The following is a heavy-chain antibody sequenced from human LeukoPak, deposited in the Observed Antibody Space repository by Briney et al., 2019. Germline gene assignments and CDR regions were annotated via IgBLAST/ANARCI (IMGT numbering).Heavy chain of an antibody. Sequence: SETLSLTCTVSGGFIGSSSFYWAWIRQTPGKGLEWIGSLAYGGSTYYKSSLKSRVTLSVDAAKNQFSLNLTSVTAADTALVYCASSTSYYYDTSGYFEYWGQGILVTVSS. CDR2: LAYGGST. CDR3: ASSTSYYYDTSGYFEY. CDR1: GGFIGSSSFY. V-gene: IGHV4-39*01. J-gene: IGHJ4*02. D-gene: IGHD3-22*01.